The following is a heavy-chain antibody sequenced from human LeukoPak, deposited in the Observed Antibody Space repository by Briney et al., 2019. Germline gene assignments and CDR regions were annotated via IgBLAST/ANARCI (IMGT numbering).Heavy chain of an antibody. D-gene: IGHD6-13*01. CDR1: GFTISSHY. V-gene: IGHV3-23*01. Sequence: GGSLRLSCAASGFTISSHYMSWVRQAPGKGLEQVSGISGSGGNTYYADSVKGRFTISRDNSNNTLYLQMNSLRAEDTAVYYCARHSRGRWYVFDYWGQGTLVTVSS. CDR2: ISGSGGNT. J-gene: IGHJ4*02. CDR3: ARHSRGRWYVFDY.